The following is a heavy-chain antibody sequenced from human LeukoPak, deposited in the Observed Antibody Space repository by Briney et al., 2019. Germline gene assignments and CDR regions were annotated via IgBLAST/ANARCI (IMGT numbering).Heavy chain of an antibody. J-gene: IGHJ4*02. CDR2: IYHSGST. Sequence: PSQTLSLTCAVSGGSISSGGYSWSWIRQPPGKGLEWIGYIYHSGSTYYNPSLKSRVTISVDRSKNQFSLKLSSVTAADTAVYYCARGPYYYDSPYEYYFDYWGRGTLVTVSS. CDR1: GGSISSGGYS. V-gene: IGHV4-30-2*01. CDR3: ARGPYYYDSPYEYYFDY. D-gene: IGHD3-22*01.